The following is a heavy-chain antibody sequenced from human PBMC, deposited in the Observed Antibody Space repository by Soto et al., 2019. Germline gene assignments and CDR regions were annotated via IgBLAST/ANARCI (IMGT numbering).Heavy chain of an antibody. V-gene: IGHV4-34*01. J-gene: IGHJ4*02. Sequence: SETLSLTCAVYGGSFSGYYWSWIRQPPGKGLEWIGEINHSGSTNYNPSLKSRVTISVDTSKNQFSLKLSSVTAADTAVYYCARGYCSGGSCYSGAGLYSDYWGQGTLVTVSS. CDR2: INHSGST. D-gene: IGHD2-15*01. CDR3: ARGYCSGGSCYSGAGLYSDY. CDR1: GGSFSGYY.